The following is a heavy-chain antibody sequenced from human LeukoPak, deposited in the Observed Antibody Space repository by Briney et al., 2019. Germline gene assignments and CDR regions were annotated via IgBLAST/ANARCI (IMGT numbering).Heavy chain of an antibody. D-gene: IGHD3-22*01. CDR3: VKRVSYYYDI. V-gene: IGHV3-64D*06. Sequence: PGGSLRLSCSASGFTFSSFALHWVRQAPGKALEYVTGIDSNGAGTYYADSVKGRFTISRDNSKNTLYLQMSSLRVEDTAVYYCVKRVSYYYDIWGQGTLVTVSS. J-gene: IGHJ4*02. CDR1: GFTFSSFA. CDR2: IDSNGAGT.